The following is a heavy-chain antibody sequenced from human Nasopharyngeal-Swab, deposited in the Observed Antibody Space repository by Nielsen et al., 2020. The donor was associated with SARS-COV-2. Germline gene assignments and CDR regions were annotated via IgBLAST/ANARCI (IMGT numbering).Heavy chain of an antibody. CDR1: GGSFSGYY. J-gene: IGHJ6*03. D-gene: IGHD1-1*01. Sequence: GSLRLSCAVYGGSFSGYYWSWIRQPPGKGLEWIGEINHSGSTNYNPSLKSRVTISVDTSKNQFSLKLSSVTAADTAVYYCARGYNGWYYYYYYMDVWGKGTTVTASS. CDR3: ARGYNGWYYYYYYMDV. V-gene: IGHV4-34*01. CDR2: INHSGST.